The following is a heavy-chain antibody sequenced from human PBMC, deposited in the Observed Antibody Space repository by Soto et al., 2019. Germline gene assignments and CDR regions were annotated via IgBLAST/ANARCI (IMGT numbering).Heavy chain of an antibody. CDR1: GGSISSGDYY. J-gene: IGHJ4*02. CDR2: IYYSGST. Sequence: HVQLQESGPGLVKPSQTLSLTCTVSGGSISSGDYYWSWIRQPPGKGLEWIGYIYYSGSTYYNPSLTSRVTISVDTSKNQFSLKLSSVTAADTAVYYCASVEITMFRGKDYWGQGTLVTVSS. CDR3: ASVEITMFRGKDY. D-gene: IGHD3-10*01. V-gene: IGHV4-30-4*01.